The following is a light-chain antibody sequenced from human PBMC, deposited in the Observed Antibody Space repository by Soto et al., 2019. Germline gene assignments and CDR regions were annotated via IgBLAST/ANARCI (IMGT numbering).Light chain of an antibody. CDR3: QHYNSYSEA. CDR2: KAS. V-gene: IGKV1-5*03. CDR1: QSISNW. J-gene: IGKJ1*01. Sequence: DIQMTQSPSTLPSCLVYIVPVPFLASQSISNWLAWYQQKPGTAPKLLIYKASTLKSGVPSRFSGSGSGTEFTLTISSLQPDDFATYYCQHYNSYSEAFGQGTKVDIK.